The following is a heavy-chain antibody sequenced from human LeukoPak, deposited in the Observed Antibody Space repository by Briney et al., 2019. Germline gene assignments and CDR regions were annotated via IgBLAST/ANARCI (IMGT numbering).Heavy chain of an antibody. J-gene: IGHJ6*02. CDR1: EFTFSSYG. Sequence: GGSLRLSCTTSEFTFSSYGMHWVRQAPGKGLEWVAVISYDGSNKYYADSVKGRFTISRDNSKNTLYLQMNSLRAEDTAVYYCAKRMLAAAGTRRLVDYGMDVWGQGTTVTVSS. CDR2: ISYDGSNK. D-gene: IGHD6-13*01. CDR3: AKRMLAAAGTRRLVDYGMDV. V-gene: IGHV3-30*18.